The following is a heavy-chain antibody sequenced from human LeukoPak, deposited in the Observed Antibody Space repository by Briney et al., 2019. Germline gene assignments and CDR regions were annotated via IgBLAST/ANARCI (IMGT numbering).Heavy chain of an antibody. CDR2: IYYSGST. CDR3: ARDYGGNTHDY. J-gene: IGHJ4*02. V-gene: IGHV4-39*07. Sequence: KTSETLSLTCTVSGGSISSSSYYWGWIRQPPGKGLEWIGSIYYSGSTYYNPSLKSRVTISVDTSKNQFSLKLSSVTAADTAVYYCARDYGGNTHDYWGQGTLVTVSS. CDR1: GGSISSSSYY. D-gene: IGHD4-23*01.